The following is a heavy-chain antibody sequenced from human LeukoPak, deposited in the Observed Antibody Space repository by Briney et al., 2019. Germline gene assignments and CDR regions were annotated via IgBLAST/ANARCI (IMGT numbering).Heavy chain of an antibody. D-gene: IGHD6-19*01. V-gene: IGHV3-30*18. CDR1: GFTFSSYG. J-gene: IGHJ4*02. Sequence: ESGGGVVQPGRSLRLSCAASGFTFSSYGMHWVRQAPGKGLEWVAVISYDGSNKYYADSVKGRFTISRDNSKNTLYLQMNSLRAEDTAVYYCAKGRRGAYSSGWEFDYWGQGTLVTVSS. CDR3: AKGRRGAYSSGWEFDY. CDR2: ISYDGSNK.